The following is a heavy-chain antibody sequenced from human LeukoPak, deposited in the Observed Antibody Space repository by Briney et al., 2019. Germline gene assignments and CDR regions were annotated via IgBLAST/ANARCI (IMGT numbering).Heavy chain of an antibody. D-gene: IGHD6-13*01. CDR3: ARASGVSAAGSPYYFDY. CDR2: ISPYSGNT. V-gene: IGHV1-18*01. J-gene: IGHJ4*02. CDR1: GYTFPSYG. Sequence: GASVKVSCKASGYTFPSYGTTWVRQAPGQGLECMGWISPYSGNTDYAQKFQGRVTMTTDTSTTTAYMELRSLRSDDTAVYYCARASGVSAAGSPYYFDYWGQGTLVTVSS.